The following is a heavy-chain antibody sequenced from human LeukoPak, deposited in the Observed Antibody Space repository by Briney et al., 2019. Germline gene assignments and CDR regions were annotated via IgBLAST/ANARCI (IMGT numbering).Heavy chain of an antibody. CDR3: ARAPSIALRNWFDP. D-gene: IGHD6-6*01. CDR2: INHSGST. V-gene: IGHV4-34*01. Sequence: SETLSLTGAVYGGSFSGYYWSWIRRPPGKGLEWIGEINHSGSTNYNPSLKSRVTISVDTSKNQFSLRLSSVTAADTAVYYCARAPSIALRNWFDPWGQGTLVTVPS. J-gene: IGHJ5*02. CDR1: GGSFSGYY.